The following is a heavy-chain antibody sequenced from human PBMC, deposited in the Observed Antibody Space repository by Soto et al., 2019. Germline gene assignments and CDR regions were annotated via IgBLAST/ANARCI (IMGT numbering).Heavy chain of an antibody. D-gene: IGHD5-12*01. V-gene: IGHV3-53*01. CDR1: GFTISRNY. J-gene: IGHJ4*02. CDR2: IYSAGNT. CDR3: ARGRDGYNFLYEPT. Sequence: GSLRLSCAASGFTISRNYMRWVRQAPGKGLEWVSVIYSAGNTYYADSLKGRFSISRDNSKNTLYLQMNSLRVEDTAVYYCARGRDGYNFLYEPTWGQGTLVTVSS.